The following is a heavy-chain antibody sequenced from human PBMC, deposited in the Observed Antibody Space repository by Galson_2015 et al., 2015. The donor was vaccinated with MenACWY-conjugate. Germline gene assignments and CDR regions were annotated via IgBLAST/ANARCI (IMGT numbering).Heavy chain of an antibody. Sequence: SLRLSCAASGFTFSSYWMSWVRQAPGKGLEWVANIKQDGSEKYYVDSVKGRFTISRDNAKNSLYLQMNSLRAEDTAVYYCARVLTGLVPNAFDIWGQGTMVTVSS. D-gene: IGHD3-9*01. CDR3: ARVLTGLVPNAFDI. CDR1: GFTFSSYW. J-gene: IGHJ3*02. V-gene: IGHV3-7*03. CDR2: IKQDGSEK.